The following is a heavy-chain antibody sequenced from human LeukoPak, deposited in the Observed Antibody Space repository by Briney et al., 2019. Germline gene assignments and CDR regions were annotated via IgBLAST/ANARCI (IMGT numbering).Heavy chain of an antibody. CDR3: VRAPGDDSIGRDYAGNDF. D-gene: IGHD2-21*01. J-gene: IGHJ4*02. CDR2: IIQDGGET. Sequence: PGGSLRLSCAGSGFSFSSYWMGWVRQTPGKGLEYVANIIQDGGETHYVDSVKGRFTISRDNAKKQLYLQMNRLRGEDTAVYYCVRAPGDDSIGRDYAGNDFWGQGTLVIVSS. CDR1: GFSFSSYW. V-gene: IGHV3-7*01.